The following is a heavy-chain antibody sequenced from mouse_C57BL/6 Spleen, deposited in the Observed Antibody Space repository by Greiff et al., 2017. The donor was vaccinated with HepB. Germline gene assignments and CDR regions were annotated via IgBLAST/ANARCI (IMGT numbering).Heavy chain of an antibody. CDR2: INPNNGGT. Sequence: VQLQQSGPELVKPGASVKISCKASGYTFTDYYMNWVKQSHGKSLEWIGDINPNNGGTSYNQKFKGKATLTVDKSSSTAYMELRSLTSEDSAVYYCARGRDVWFAYWGQGTLVTVSA. J-gene: IGHJ3*01. CDR1: GYTFTDYY. V-gene: IGHV1-26*01. CDR3: ARGRDVWFAY.